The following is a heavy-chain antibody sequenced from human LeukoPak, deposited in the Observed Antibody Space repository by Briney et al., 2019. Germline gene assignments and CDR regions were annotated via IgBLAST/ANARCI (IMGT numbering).Heavy chain of an antibody. CDR1: GFTFSSYA. D-gene: IGHD2-2*01. CDR2: TSAGAGST. CDR3: AKAASSSFLNWFDP. Sequence: GGSLRLSCAASGFTFSSYAMTWVRQAPGKGLEWVSSTSAGAGSTYYAVSMKGRFTMSRDNSKNMLYLQMNSLRAEDTAVYYCAKAASSSFLNWFDPWGQGTLVTVSS. J-gene: IGHJ5*02. V-gene: IGHV3-23*01.